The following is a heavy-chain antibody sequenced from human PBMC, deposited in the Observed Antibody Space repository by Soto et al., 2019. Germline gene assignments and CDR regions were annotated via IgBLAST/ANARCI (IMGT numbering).Heavy chain of an antibody. CDR1: GGSISSYY. CDR3: AREVQLWGGIDY. D-gene: IGHD5-18*01. V-gene: IGHV4-59*01. J-gene: IGHJ4*02. Sequence: KPSETLSLTCTVSGGSISSYYWSWIRQPPGKGLEWIGYIYYSGSTNYNPSLKSRVTISVDTSKNQFSLKLSSVTAADTAVYYCAREVQLWGGIDYWGQGTLVTVSS. CDR2: IYYSGST.